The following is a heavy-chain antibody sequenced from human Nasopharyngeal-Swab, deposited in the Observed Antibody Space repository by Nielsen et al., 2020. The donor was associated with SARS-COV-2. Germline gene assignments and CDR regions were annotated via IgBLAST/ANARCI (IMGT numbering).Heavy chain of an antibody. J-gene: IGHJ6*03. Sequence: SETLSLTCTVSGVSISSDNYYWTWIRQPAGKGLEWIGRIYSSGSTSYNPSLKSRVTISVDRSKNQFSLNLSSVTAADTAVYYCARVTRMVRGVIDLFYYYNMDVWGKGTTVTVSS. CDR2: IYSSGST. CDR1: GVSISSDNYY. D-gene: IGHD3-10*01. V-gene: IGHV4-61*02. CDR3: ARVTRMVRGVIDLFYYYNMDV.